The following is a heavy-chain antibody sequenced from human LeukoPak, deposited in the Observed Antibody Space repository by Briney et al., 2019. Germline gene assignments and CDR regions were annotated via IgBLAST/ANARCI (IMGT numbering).Heavy chain of an antibody. J-gene: IGHJ3*02. V-gene: IGHV1-18*01. CDR2: ITAGNGTT. Sequence: ASVKVSCKASGYNFRNYGIGWVRQAPRQGLEWMGWITAGNGTTNYAQKVQGRATMPTDTSTSTAYMELRSLRADDTAVYFCARDSARGYSYGYNAFDIWGQGTMVTVSS. CDR3: ARDSARGYSYGYNAFDI. CDR1: GYNFRNYG. D-gene: IGHD5-18*01.